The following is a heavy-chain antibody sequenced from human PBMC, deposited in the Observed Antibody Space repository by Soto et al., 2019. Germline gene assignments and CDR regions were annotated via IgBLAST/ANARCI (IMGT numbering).Heavy chain of an antibody. J-gene: IGHJ6*02. CDR1: GGSISSYY. CDR2: TYYSGST. Sequence: SETLSLTCTVSGGSISSYYWSWIRQPPGKGLEWIGYTYYSGSTNYNPSLKSRVTISVDTSKSQFSLKLGSVTAADTAVYYCARKTTVTTGYYYYYGMDVWGQGTTVTVSS. V-gene: IGHV4-59*01. D-gene: IGHD4-17*01. CDR3: ARKTTVTTGYYYYYGMDV.